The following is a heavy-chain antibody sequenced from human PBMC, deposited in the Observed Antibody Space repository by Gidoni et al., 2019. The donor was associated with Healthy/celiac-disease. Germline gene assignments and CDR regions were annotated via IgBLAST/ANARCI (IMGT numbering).Heavy chain of an antibody. CDR1: GGSISSYY. D-gene: IGHD6-13*01. CDR3: ARGGIAAAGTGWFDP. J-gene: IGHJ5*02. V-gene: IGHV4-59*01. CDR2: IYYSGST. Sequence: QVQLQESGPGLVKPSETLSLTCTVSGGSISSYYWSWIRQPPGKGLEWIGYIYYSGSTNYTPSLKSRVTISVDTSKNQFSLKLSSVTAADTAVYYCARGGIAAAGTGWFDPWGQGTLVTVSS.